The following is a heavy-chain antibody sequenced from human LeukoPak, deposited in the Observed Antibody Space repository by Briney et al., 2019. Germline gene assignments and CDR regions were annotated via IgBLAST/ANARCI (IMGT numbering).Heavy chain of an antibody. CDR2: ISGSGGST. Sequence: GGSLRLSCAASGFTFSSYTMSWVRQAPGKGLEWVSAISGSGGSTYYADSVKGRFTISRDNSKNTLYLQMNSLRAEDTAVYYCAKNPGGYNYRFDYWGQGTLVTVSS. V-gene: IGHV3-23*01. CDR1: GFTFSSYT. CDR3: AKNPGGYNYRFDY. D-gene: IGHD5-24*01. J-gene: IGHJ4*02.